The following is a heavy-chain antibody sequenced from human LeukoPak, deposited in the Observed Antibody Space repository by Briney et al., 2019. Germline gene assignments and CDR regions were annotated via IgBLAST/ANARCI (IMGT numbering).Heavy chain of an antibody. Sequence: PSETLSLTCTVSGGSISSYYWSWIRQPPGKGLQWIGSVYYSGSTYYNPSLQSRVTISVDTSKNHFSLKLSSVTAADTAVYYCARDSPDCGSTTCYKDWFDPWGQGTLVTVSS. CDR2: VYYSGST. D-gene: IGHD2-2*02. V-gene: IGHV4-59*12. CDR3: ARDSPDCGSTTCYKDWFDP. J-gene: IGHJ5*02. CDR1: GGSISSYY.